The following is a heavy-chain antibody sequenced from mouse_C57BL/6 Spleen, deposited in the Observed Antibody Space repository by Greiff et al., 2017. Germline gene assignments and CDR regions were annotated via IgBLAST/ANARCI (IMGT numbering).Heavy chain of an antibody. Sequence: QVQLQQSGPELVKPGASVKISCKASGYAFSSSWMNWVKQRPGKGLEWIGRIYPGDGDTNYNGKFKGKATLTADKSSSTAYMQLSSLTSEDSAVYFCARGGNYRYFDGWGTGTTVTVSS. D-gene: IGHD1-1*02. CDR3: ARGGNYRYFDG. CDR2: IYPGDGDT. J-gene: IGHJ1*03. CDR1: GYAFSSSW. V-gene: IGHV1-82*01.